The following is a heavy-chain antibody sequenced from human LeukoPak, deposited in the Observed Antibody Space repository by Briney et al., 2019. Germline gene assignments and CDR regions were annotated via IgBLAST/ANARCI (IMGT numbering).Heavy chain of an antibody. V-gene: IGHV1-46*01. J-gene: IGHJ4*02. D-gene: IGHD3-22*01. Sequence: GASVKVSCKASGYTFTSYYMHWVRQAPGQGLEWMGIINPSGGSTSYAQKFQGRVTLTRDTSTGTVYMDLSSLRSEDTAVYYCARRDDSRYYFDYWGQGTLVTVSS. CDR3: ARRDDSRYYFDY. CDR1: GYTFTSYY. CDR2: INPSGGST.